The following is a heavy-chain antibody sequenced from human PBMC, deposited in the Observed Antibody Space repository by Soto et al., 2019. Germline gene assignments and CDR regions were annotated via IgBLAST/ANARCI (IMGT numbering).Heavy chain of an antibody. V-gene: IGHV3-23*04. J-gene: IGHJ4*02. Sequence: EVELVESGAGLVQPGGSLRLSSAASGFIFKSYGMNWVREAPGKGLEWISYISGSGDHTYYAQSVQGRFTISRDNSKDTLSVQMNSLRAEDTAVYFCAKSVNDCSTYYFNYWGQGILVTVSS. CDR3: AKSVNDCSTYYFNY. CDR2: ISGSGDHT. D-gene: IGHD4-4*01. CDR1: GFIFKSYG.